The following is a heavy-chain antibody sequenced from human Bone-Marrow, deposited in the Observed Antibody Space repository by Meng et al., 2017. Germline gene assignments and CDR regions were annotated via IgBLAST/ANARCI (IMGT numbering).Heavy chain of an antibody. CDR3: VRSHSGFLDY. V-gene: IGHV6-1*01. Sequence: QVQLQQSGPGLLKPSQTLSLTCAISGDSVSSKSAAWNWIRQSPLRGLEWLGRTYYRSKWSNDYALSVRGRITVNPDTSKNQFSLQLNSVTPEDTAVYYCVRSHSGFLDYWDQGTLVTVSS. CDR1: GDSVSSKSAA. D-gene: IGHD3-10*01. CDR2: TYYRSKWSN. J-gene: IGHJ4*02.